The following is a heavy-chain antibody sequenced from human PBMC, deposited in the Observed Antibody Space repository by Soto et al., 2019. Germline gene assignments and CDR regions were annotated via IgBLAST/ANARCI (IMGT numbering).Heavy chain of an antibody. CDR2: ISAHNGNT. CDR1: GYAFTTYG. D-gene: IGHD1-1*01. J-gene: IGHJ4*02. CDR3: ARGRYGDY. Sequence: QVHLVQSGAEVKKPGASVKVSCQGSGYAFTTYGITWVRQAPGQGLEWMGWISAHNGNTNYAQKLQGRVTVTRDTSTSSAYMELRSLRYDHPAVYYCARGRYGDYWGQGALVTVSS. V-gene: IGHV1-18*01.